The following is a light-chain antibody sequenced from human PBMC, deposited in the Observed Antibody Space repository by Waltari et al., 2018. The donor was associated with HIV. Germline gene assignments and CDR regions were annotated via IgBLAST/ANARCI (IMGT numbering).Light chain of an antibody. V-gene: IGKV3-11*01. CDR2: EAS. Sequence: EIVLTQSPATLSLSPVERATLSCRASQSVANYVAWYQQKPGQAPRLLIYEASHRASGIPARFSGSGSGTDFTLTISSLEPEDSALYYCQQRRNWPRLTFGGGTKVEIK. CDR1: QSVANY. CDR3: QQRRNWPRLT. J-gene: IGKJ4*01.